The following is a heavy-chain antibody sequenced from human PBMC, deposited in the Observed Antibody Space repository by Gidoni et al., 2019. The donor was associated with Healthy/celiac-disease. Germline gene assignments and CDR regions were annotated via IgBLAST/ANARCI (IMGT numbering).Heavy chain of an antibody. J-gene: IGHJ3*01. D-gene: IGHD4-17*01. CDR3: TTPAYGDYAYSNTASRN. Sequence: EVQLVESGGGLVKPGGSLRLSCAASGFTFSNAWMSWVRQAPGKGLEWVGRIKSKTDGGTTDYAAPVKGRFTISRDDSKNTLYLQMNSLKTEDTAVYYCTTPAYGDYAYSNTASRNWGQGTMVTVSS. V-gene: IGHV3-15*01. CDR1: GFTFSNAW. CDR2: IKSKTDGGTT.